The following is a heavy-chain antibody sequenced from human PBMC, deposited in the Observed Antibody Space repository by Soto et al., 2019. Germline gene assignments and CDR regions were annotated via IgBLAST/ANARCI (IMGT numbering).Heavy chain of an antibody. Sequence: EVQLLESGGGLVQPGGSLRLSCAASGFTFSDYAMSWVRQAPGKGLEWFSAISGAGNSASHASSVQGRFVISRDYSKNALFLQMSSLRAEDTAAYYRANNNCGYSARQLSDHGGQGTLVAFSP. J-gene: IGHJ4*02. V-gene: IGHV3-23*01. CDR1: GFTFSDYA. D-gene: IGHD2-21*01. CDR2: ISGAGNSA. CDR3: ANNNCGYSARQLSDH.